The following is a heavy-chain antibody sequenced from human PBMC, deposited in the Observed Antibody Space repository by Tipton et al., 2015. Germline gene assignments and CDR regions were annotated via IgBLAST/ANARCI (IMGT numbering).Heavy chain of an antibody. J-gene: IGHJ6*02. CDR3: ARVGVNYGLDV. Sequence: LRLSCSVSGGFVSSYYWGWLRQAAGKELEWIGRISTSVTTNFNPSLKSRVSMSLDTSKNEISLKLTSLIAADTAVYYCARVGVNYGLDVWGQGTTVTVS. CDR1: GGFVSSYY. CDR2: ISTSVTT. V-gene: IGHV4-4*07.